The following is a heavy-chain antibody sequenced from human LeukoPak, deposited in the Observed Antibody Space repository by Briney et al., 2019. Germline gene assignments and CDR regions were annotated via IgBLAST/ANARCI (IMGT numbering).Heavy chain of an antibody. J-gene: IGHJ5*02. CDR2: ISSSSSYI. V-gene: IGHV3-21*01. CDR1: GFTFSSYS. CDR3: AKDGGGYCSGSSCSGGWLDP. Sequence: GGSLRLSCAASGFTFSSYSMNWVRQAPGKGLEWVSSISSSSSYIYYADSVKGRFTISRDNAKNSLYLQMNSLRAEDTAVYYCAKDGGGYCSGSSCSGGWLDPWGQGTLVTVSS. D-gene: IGHD2-2*01.